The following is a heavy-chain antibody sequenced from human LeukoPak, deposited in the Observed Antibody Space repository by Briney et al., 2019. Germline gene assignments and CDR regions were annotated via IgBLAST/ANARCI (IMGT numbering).Heavy chain of an antibody. Sequence: ASVKVSCKASGYTFTSYGISWVRQAPGQGLEWMGWISAYNGNTNYAQKLQGGVTMTTDTSTSTAYMELRSLRSDDTAVYYCARVLSAAGTLAFDIWGQGTMVTVSS. CDR1: GYTFTSYG. V-gene: IGHV1-18*01. D-gene: IGHD6-13*01. J-gene: IGHJ3*02. CDR3: ARVLSAAGTLAFDI. CDR2: ISAYNGNT.